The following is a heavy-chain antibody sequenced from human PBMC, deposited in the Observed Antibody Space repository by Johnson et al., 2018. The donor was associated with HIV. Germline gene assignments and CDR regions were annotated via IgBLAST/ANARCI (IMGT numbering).Heavy chain of an antibody. Sequence: VQLVESGGGLVQPGGSLRLSCAASGFTFSSYWMSWVRQAPGKGLEWVSVIYSGGSTYYADSVKGRFTISRDNSKTTLYRQMNSLRAEDTAVYYCARDMGEMATPIRGLDAFDIWGQGTMVSVSS. J-gene: IGHJ3*02. D-gene: IGHD5-24*01. CDR1: GFTFSSYW. CDR3: ARDMGEMATPIRGLDAFDI. CDR2: IYSGGST. V-gene: IGHV3-66*02.